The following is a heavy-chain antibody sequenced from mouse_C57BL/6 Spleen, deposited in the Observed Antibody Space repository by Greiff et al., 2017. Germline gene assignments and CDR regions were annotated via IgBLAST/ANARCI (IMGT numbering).Heavy chain of an antibody. CDR1: GFNIKDDY. D-gene: IGHD1-1*01. J-gene: IGHJ1*03. CDR2: IDPENGDT. CDR3: TDGSSHWYFDV. V-gene: IGHV14-4*01. Sequence: EVHLVESGAELVRPGASVKLSCTASGFNIKDDYMHWVKQRPEQGLEWIGWIDPENGDTEYASKFQGKATITADTSSNTAYLQLSSLTSEDTAVYYCTDGSSHWYFDVWGTGTTVTVSS.